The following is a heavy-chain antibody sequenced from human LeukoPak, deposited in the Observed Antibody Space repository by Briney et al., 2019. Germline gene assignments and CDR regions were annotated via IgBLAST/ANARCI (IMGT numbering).Heavy chain of an antibody. J-gene: IGHJ5*02. V-gene: IGHV1-46*01. D-gene: IGHD4-17*01. CDR3: AREADDYGDQGWFDP. CDR2: INPSGGST. CDR1: GYTFTSYY. Sequence: ASVKVSCKASGYTFTSYYMHWVRQAPGQGLEWMGIINPSGGSTSYAQKFQGRVTMTRDTSTGTVYMELSSLRSEDTAVYYCAREADDYGDQGWFDPWGQGTLVTVSS.